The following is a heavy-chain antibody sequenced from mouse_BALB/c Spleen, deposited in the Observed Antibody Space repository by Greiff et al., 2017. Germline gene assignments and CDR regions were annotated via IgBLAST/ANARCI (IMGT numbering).Heavy chain of an antibody. CDR3: ARLRYDYDGAWFAY. CDR2: ISSGGSYT. J-gene: IGHJ3*01. D-gene: IGHD2-4*01. V-gene: IGHV5-6*02. Sequence: DVKLVESGGDLVKPGGSLKLSCAASGFTFSSYGMSWVRQTPDKRLEWVATISSGGSYTYYPDSVKGRFTISRDNAKNTLYLQMSSLKSEDTAMYYCARLRYDYDGAWFAYWGQGTLVTVSA. CDR1: GFTFSSYG.